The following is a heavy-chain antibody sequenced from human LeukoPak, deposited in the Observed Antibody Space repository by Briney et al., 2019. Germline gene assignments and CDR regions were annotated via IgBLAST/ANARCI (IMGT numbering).Heavy chain of an antibody. D-gene: IGHD3-22*01. CDR2: INPNSGGT. CDR3: ARETYYYDSSQDAFDI. CDR1: GYTFTGYY. Sequence: GASVKVSCKASGYTFTGYYMHWVRQAPGQGLEWMGWINPNSGGTNYAQKFQGWVTMTRDTSISTAYMELSRLRSDDTAVYYCARETYYYDSSQDAFDIWGQGTMVTVSS. V-gene: IGHV1-2*04. J-gene: IGHJ3*02.